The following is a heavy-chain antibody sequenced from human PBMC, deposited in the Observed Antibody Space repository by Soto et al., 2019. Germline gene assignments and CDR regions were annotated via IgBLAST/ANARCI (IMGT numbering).Heavy chain of an antibody. J-gene: IGHJ6*03. CDR1: GYTFTRYD. V-gene: IGHV1-8*01. CDR3: ARLAEGSTSSISYHFFMDV. CDR2: LNAQTGNT. D-gene: IGHD1-26*01. Sequence: QVQLVQSGSEGKEPGASMKISCQASGYTFTRYDLTWVQQATGQGREGTGWLNAQTGNTAYAAKFQGRVTMTRSTTINPAYMELSGLSSEDTAVYYCARLAEGSTSSISYHFFMDVWGKGSTVTVSS.